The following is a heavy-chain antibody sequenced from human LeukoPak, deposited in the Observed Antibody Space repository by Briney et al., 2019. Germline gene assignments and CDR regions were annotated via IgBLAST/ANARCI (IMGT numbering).Heavy chain of an antibody. Sequence: RGESLKISCKGSGYSFASYWIGWVRQMPGKGLEWMGIIYPGDSDTRYSPSFQGQVTISADKSISTAYLQWSSLKASDTAMYYCARAPYSSSIHDFDYWGQGILVTVSS. D-gene: IGHD6-6*01. J-gene: IGHJ4*02. V-gene: IGHV5-51*01. CDR2: IYPGDSDT. CDR3: ARAPYSSSIHDFDY. CDR1: GYSFASYW.